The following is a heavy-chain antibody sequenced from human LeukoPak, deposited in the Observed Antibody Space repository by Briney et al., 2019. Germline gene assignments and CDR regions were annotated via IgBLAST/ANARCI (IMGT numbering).Heavy chain of an antibody. D-gene: IGHD6-13*01. Sequence: ASVKVSCKASGYTFSSYAISWVRQAPGQGLEWMGRIIPILGIANYAQKFQGRVTITADKSTSTAYMELSSLRSEDTAVYYCARTGYSSSWYDAFDIWGQGTMVTVSS. V-gene: IGHV1-69*04. CDR1: GYTFSSYA. J-gene: IGHJ3*02. CDR3: ARTGYSSSWYDAFDI. CDR2: IIPILGIA.